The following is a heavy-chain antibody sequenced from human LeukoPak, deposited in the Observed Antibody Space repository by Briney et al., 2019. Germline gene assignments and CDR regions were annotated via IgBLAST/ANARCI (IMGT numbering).Heavy chain of an antibody. J-gene: IGHJ4*02. CDR3: VKSGIAAAGQRGYFDY. V-gene: IGHV3-30*18. D-gene: IGHD6-13*01. CDR1: GFTFSSYG. Sequence: GGSLRLSCAASGFTFSSYGMHWVRQTPGKGLEWVAVMSNDGSNKYYADSVKGRFTVSRDNSKNTLYLQMNSLRAEDTATYYCVKSGIAAAGQRGYFDYWGPGTLVTVSS. CDR2: MSNDGSNK.